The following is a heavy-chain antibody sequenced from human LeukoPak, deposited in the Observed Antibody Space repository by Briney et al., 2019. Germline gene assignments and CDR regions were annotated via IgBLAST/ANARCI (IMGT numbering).Heavy chain of an antibody. J-gene: IGHJ6*03. CDR1: GFTFSSYS. Sequence: GGSLRLSCAASGFTFSSYSMNWVRQAPGKGLEWVSAISASGGTTYYADSVKGHFTISRDNSKNTLYLQMNSLRAEDTAIYYCAKNGDRGAFCTGGTCYPYFYYYMDVWGKGTTVTVSS. V-gene: IGHV3-23*01. CDR3: AKNGDRGAFCTGGTCYPYFYYYMDV. D-gene: IGHD2-15*01. CDR2: ISASGGTT.